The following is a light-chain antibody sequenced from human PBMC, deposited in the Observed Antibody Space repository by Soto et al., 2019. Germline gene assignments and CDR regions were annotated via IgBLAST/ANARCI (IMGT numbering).Light chain of an antibody. Sequence: QSALTQPASVSGSPGQSITISCTGSSSDVGAYNYVSWYQHHPGKAPKLIIFEVSNRPSGVSIRFSGSKSGNTASLTISGLQAEDEADYYCNSYTTNSILVFGGGTKLTVL. CDR3: NSYTTNSILV. J-gene: IGLJ2*01. CDR2: EVS. CDR1: SSDVGAYNY. V-gene: IGLV2-14*01.